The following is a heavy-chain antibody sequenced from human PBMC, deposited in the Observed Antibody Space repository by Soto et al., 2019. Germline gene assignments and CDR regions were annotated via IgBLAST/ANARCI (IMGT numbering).Heavy chain of an antibody. CDR1: GFIFYNYA. D-gene: IGHD2-21*01. Sequence: GGSLRLSCAGSGFIFYNYAMTWVRQGPGEGLEWVSTISGNGGVTYYADSVKGRFTISRDNSKNAVYLQMNTLRVEDTALYFCANRGDSLGYFESWGQGTQVTVSS. V-gene: IGHV3-23*01. CDR2: ISGNGGVT. CDR3: ANRGDSLGYFES. J-gene: IGHJ4*02.